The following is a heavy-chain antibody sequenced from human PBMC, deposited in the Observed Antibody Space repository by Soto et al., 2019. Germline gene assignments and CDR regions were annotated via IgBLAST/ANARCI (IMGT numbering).Heavy chain of an antibody. J-gene: IGHJ4*02. CDR1: GYTFTSYG. CDR2: ISAHNGNT. V-gene: IGHV1-18*01. CDR3: ARGRYGDY. D-gene: IGHD1-1*01. Sequence: QVHLVQSGAEVKKPGASVKVSCKASGYTFTSYGITWVRQAPGQGLERMGWISAHNGNTDHSQKLQGRVIVTRDTSTSTAYMELWSLISDDTAVYYCARGRYGDYWGQGALVTVSS.